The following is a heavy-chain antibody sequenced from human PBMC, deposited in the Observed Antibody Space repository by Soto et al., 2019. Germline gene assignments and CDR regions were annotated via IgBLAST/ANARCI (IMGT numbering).Heavy chain of an antibody. D-gene: IGHD4-17*01. CDR2: VGQDGTP. J-gene: IGHJ4*02. CDR1: GFTFSTYT. V-gene: IGHV3-23*01. CDR3: AKDMRPDGVWDFGH. Sequence: GGSLRLSCAASGFTFSTYTMAWVRQAPGRGPEWVSGVGQDGTPYYADSVNGRFTVSRDNSRTSVYLEMIALRGEDTAVYYCAKDMRPDGVWDFGHWGQGTLVTVSS.